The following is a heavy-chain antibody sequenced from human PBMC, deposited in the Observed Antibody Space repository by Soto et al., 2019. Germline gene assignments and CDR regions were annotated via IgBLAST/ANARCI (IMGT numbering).Heavy chain of an antibody. Sequence: EVQLLESGGGLVQPGGSLRLSCAASGFTFSSCAMRWVRHTPGKGLEWMSGISGDGGNKYNADSVKGRFTISRDNSKNTRNLQKYTLREEDTGVYFCVKEMVKRDDNLSSGLDSWGRGPRVPSSP. D-gene: IGHD3-3*01. CDR2: ISGDGGNK. CDR3: VKEMVKRDDNLSSGLDS. V-gene: IGHV3-23*01. CDR1: GFTFSSCA. J-gene: IGHJ5*02.